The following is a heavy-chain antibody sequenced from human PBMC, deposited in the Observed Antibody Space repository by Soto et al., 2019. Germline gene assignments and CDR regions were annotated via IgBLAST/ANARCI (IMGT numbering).Heavy chain of an antibody. CDR3: ARDESFHMNCYGSGSYEPYYFDY. Sequence: GLMRLWSAAFGVTSSSYGMYCVSKTPGKGLEWVSSISSSSSYIYYADSVKGRFTISRDNAKNSLYLQTNSLRAEDTAVYYCARDESFHMNCYGSGSYEPYYFDYWGQGTLVTVSS. CDR2: ISSSSSYI. D-gene: IGHD3-10*01. V-gene: IGHV3-21*01. CDR1: GVTSSSYG. J-gene: IGHJ4*02.